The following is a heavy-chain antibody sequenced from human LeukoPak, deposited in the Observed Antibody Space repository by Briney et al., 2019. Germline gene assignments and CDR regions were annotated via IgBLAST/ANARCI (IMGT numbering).Heavy chain of an antibody. D-gene: IGHD3-10*01. Sequence: ASVKVSCKASGYTFTSYDIHWVRQATGQGLEWMGWMNPNSGNTGYAQKFQGRVTMTEDTSTDTAYMELSSLRSEDTAMYYCATEAAYGNFGELLAWGQGSLVTVSS. CDR1: GYTFTSYD. CDR3: ATEAAYGNFGELLA. J-gene: IGHJ5*02. V-gene: IGHV1-8*01. CDR2: MNPNSGNT.